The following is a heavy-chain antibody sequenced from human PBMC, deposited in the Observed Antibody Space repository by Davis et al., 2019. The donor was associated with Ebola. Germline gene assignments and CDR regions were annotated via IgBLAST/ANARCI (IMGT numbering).Heavy chain of an antibody. CDR1: GYSFTSYG. D-gene: IGHD6-19*01. J-gene: IGHJ4*02. Sequence: GESLKISCKASGYSFTSYGISWVRQAPGQGPEWMGWISAYNGNTNYAQKLQGRVTMTTDTSTSTAYMELRSLRSDDTAVYYCASESSGWYFGLFDYWGQGTLVTVSS. CDR2: ISAYNGNT. V-gene: IGHV1-18*01. CDR3: ASESSGWYFGLFDY.